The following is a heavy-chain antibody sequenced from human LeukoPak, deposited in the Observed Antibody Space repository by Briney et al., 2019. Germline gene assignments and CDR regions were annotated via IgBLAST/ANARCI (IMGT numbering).Heavy chain of an antibody. CDR3: ARGYPLSTTAAGTYFQH. CDR2: INPNSGGT. V-gene: IGHV1-2*02. Sequence: APMKVSCKASGYTFTGYFIHWVRQAPGQGLEWMGWINPNSGGTNYAQKFQGRVTMTRDTSISTAYMELSRLRSDDTAVYYCARGYPLSTTAAGTYFQHWGQGTLVTVSS. J-gene: IGHJ1*01. CDR1: GYTFTGYF. D-gene: IGHD6-13*01.